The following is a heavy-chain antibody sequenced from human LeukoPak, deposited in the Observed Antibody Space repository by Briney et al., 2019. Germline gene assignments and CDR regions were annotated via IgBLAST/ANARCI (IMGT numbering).Heavy chain of an antibody. CDR1: GGSISSYY. CDR3: ARVARTVTTAGPHYYYYYGMDV. V-gene: IGHV4-4*07. Sequence: SETLSLTCTVSGGSISSYYWSWIRQPAGKGLEWIGRIYTSGSTNYNPSLKSRVTMSVGTSKNQFSLKLSSVTAADTAVYYCARVARTVTTAGPHYYYYYGMDVWGQGTTVTVSS. D-gene: IGHD4-17*01. CDR2: IYTSGST. J-gene: IGHJ6*02.